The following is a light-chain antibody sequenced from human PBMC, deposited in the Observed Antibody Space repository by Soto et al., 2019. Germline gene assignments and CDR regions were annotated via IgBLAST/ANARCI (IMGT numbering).Light chain of an antibody. V-gene: IGKV3-15*01. J-gene: IGKJ1*01. Sequence: EIVMTQSPATLSVSPGERATLSCRASQSVSTKVVWYQQKPGQAPSLLIYGASTRATGVPARFSGSGSGTEYTLTITSLQSEDFAVYYCQQYGRTGTFGQGTKVEIK. CDR1: QSVSTK. CDR3: QQYGRTGT. CDR2: GAS.